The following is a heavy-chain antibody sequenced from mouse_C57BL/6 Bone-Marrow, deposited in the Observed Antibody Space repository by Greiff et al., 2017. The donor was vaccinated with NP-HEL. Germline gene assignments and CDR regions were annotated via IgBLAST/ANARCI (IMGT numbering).Heavy chain of an antibody. J-gene: IGHJ1*03. D-gene: IGHD2-2*01. CDR2: IWGDGST. V-gene: IGHV2-3*01. CDR1: GFSLTSYG. CDR3: AGRGRVTTPHWYFDV. Sequence: QVQLKESGPGLVAPSQSLSITCPVSGFSLTSYGVSWVRQPPGKGLAWLGVIWGDGSTNSPSALISILSISKDNSKSQVFLKLNSLQTDYTATYYCAGRGRVTTPHWYFDVWGTGTTVTVSS.